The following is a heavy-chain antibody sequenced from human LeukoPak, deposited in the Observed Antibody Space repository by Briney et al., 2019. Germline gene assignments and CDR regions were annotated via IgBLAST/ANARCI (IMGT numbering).Heavy chain of an antibody. V-gene: IGHV3-23*01. D-gene: IGHD3-10*01. Sequence: GGSLRLSCAASGFTFSTYAMTWVRQAPGKGLEWVSLISGTGGSIYYADSVKGRFTISRDNSKNTLYLQMHSLRAEDTAVYYCAHSYYSDAFDIWGQGTMVTVSS. CDR1: GFTFSTYA. CDR2: ISGTGGSI. J-gene: IGHJ3*02. CDR3: AHSYYSDAFDI.